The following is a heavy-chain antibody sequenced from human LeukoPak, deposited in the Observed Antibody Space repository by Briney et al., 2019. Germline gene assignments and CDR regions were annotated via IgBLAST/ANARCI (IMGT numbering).Heavy chain of an antibody. CDR2: ISSSSSTI. CDR3: ARGFRVAASDY. J-gene: IGHJ4*02. V-gene: IGHV3-48*02. D-gene: IGHD6-19*01. CDR1: GFTFSSYS. Sequence: GGSLRLSCAASGFTFSSYSMNWVRQAPGKGLEWVSYISSSSSTIYYADSVKGRFTISRDNAKNSLCLQMNSLRDEDTAVYYCARGFRVAASDYWGQGTLVTVSS.